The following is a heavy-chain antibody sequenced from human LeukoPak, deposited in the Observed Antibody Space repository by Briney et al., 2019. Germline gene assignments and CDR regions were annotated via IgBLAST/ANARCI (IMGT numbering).Heavy chain of an antibody. V-gene: IGHV3-23*01. Sequence: GGSLRLSCAASGFSFSSYAMSWVRQAPGKGLEWVSFISGSGATTYYVDSVKGRFTISRDNPQNTVYLQMNTLTDEDTAVYYCVKNLRLVISVAGTPRDAFDIWGQGTVVTVSS. CDR1: GFSFSSYA. CDR3: VKNLRLVISVAGTPRDAFDI. J-gene: IGHJ3*02. CDR2: ISGSGATT. D-gene: IGHD6-19*01.